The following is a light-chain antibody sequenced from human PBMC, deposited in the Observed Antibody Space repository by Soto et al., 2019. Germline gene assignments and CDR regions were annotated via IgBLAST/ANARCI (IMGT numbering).Light chain of an antibody. CDR1: SSDVGGYNY. CDR2: DVS. V-gene: IGLV2-14*01. CDR3: SSYTSSSPL. J-gene: IGLJ2*01. Sequence: QSALTQPASVSGSPGQSITISCTGTSSDVGGYNYVSWYQQHPGNAPKLMIYDVSNRPSGVSNRFSGSKSGNTASLTISGVQADDEADYYCSSYTSSSPLFGGGTKLTVL.